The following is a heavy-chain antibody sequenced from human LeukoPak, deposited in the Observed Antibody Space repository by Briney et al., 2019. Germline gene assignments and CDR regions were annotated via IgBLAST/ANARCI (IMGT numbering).Heavy chain of an antibody. V-gene: IGHV3-48*04. CDR2: ISSSGSTI. J-gene: IGHJ6*03. CDR1: GFTFSGYS. CDR3: ARSNWNFNYYYYYYMDV. Sequence: GGSLRLSCAASGFTFSGYSMSWVRQAPGKGLEWVSYISSSGSTIYYADSVKGRFTISRDNAKNSLYLQMNSLRAEDTAVYYCARSNWNFNYYYYYYMDVWGKGTTVTVSS. D-gene: IGHD1-7*01.